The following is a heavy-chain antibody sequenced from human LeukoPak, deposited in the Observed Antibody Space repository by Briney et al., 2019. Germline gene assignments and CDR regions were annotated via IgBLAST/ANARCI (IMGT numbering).Heavy chain of an antibody. CDR2: IYYSGST. Sequence: SETLALTCTVSGGSISSYYWSWMRQPPGKGLEWIGYIYYSGSTNYNPSLKSRVTKSVDTSKNQSSLNLSSVTAAGRAVYCCARGRGYSGYDFGYWGQGTLVTVCS. J-gene: IGHJ4*02. D-gene: IGHD5-12*01. CDR1: GGSISSYY. V-gene: IGHV4-59*01. CDR3: ARGRGYSGYDFGY.